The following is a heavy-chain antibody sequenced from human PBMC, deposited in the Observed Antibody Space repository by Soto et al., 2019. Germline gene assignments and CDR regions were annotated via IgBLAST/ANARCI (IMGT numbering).Heavy chain of an antibody. V-gene: IGHV4-59*01. CDR3: ARDNRFSIPVAGHYYYGMDV. D-gene: IGHD6-19*01. CDR1: GGSINNYY. Sequence: PSETLSLTCTVSGGSINNYYWNWIRQPPGKGLEWIGYIYYSGSTNYNPSLKSRVTISVDTSKNQFSLKLSSMTAADTAVYYCARDNRFSIPVAGHYYYGMDVWGQGTTVTVSS. J-gene: IGHJ6*02. CDR2: IYYSGST.